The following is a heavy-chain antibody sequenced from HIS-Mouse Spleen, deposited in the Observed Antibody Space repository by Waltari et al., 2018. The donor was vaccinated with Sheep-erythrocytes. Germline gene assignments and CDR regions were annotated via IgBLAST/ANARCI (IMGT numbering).Heavy chain of an antibody. CDR2: ISWNSGSI. J-gene: IGHJ5*02. CDR1: GFTFDDYA. CDR3: AKEIVAGYSSGWYHWFDP. Sequence: EVQLVESGGGLVQPGRSLRLSCAASGFTFDDYAMHWVRQAPGKGLEWVSGISWNSGSIGYADSGKGRFTIYRDNAKNSLYLQMNSLRAEDTALYYCAKEIVAGYSSGWYHWFDPWGQGTLVTVSS. D-gene: IGHD6-19*01. V-gene: IGHV3-9*01.